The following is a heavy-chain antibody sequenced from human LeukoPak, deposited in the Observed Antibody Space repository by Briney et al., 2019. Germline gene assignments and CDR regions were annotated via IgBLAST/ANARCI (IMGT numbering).Heavy chain of an antibody. CDR2: IYYSGST. V-gene: IGHV4-39*07. D-gene: IGHD3-10*01. Sequence: SETLSLTCTVSGGSISSSSYYWGWIRQPPGKGLEWIGSIYYSGSTYYNPSLKSRVTISVDTSKNQFSLKLSSVTAADTAVYYCARLFNYQGDYWGQGTLVTVSS. J-gene: IGHJ4*02. CDR3: ARLFNYQGDY. CDR1: GGSISSSSYY.